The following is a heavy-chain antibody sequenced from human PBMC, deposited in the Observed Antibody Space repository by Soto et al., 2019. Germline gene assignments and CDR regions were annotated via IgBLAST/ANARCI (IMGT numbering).Heavy chain of an antibody. D-gene: IGHD1-1*01. CDR3: TTDAISNDSAFDI. CDR2: IYNSGST. J-gene: IGHJ3*02. CDR1: GGSINSDGYY. Sequence: SETLSLTCIVSGGSINSDGYYWSWIRQLPGEGLEWIGYIYNSGSTSYNPSLRSRVTISLDTSKNQFSLKLTSVTAADTAVYYCTTDAISNDSAFDIWGRGTLVTVSS. V-gene: IGHV4-31*03.